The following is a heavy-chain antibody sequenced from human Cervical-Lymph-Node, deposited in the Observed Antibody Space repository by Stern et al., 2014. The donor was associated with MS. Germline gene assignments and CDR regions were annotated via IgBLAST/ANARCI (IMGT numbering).Heavy chain of an antibody. CDR3: ARALYGDYVSCVY. J-gene: IGHJ4*02. Sequence: QMQLVQSGAEVKKPGSSVKVSCKASGGTFNNYAISWVRQAPGQGLEWMGGIITMFGKTNYALKFQGRVTITADESTSTVSMELSRLRSEDTAVYYCARALYGDYVSCVYWGQGTLVTVSS. D-gene: IGHD4-17*01. CDR2: IITMFGKT. V-gene: IGHV1-69*01. CDR1: GGTFNNYA.